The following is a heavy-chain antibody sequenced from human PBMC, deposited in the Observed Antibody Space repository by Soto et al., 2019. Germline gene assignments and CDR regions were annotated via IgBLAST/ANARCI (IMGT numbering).Heavy chain of an antibody. V-gene: IGHV3-30-3*01. Sequence: QVQLVESGGGVVQPGRSLRLSCAASGFTFSSYAMHWVRQAPGKGLEWVAVISYDGSNKYYADSVKGRFTISGDNSKNRRYPQISSLRAEDTAVYYCARVIRFLEWWDTAMAWRKFDYWGQGTLVTVSS. CDR1: GFTFSSYA. CDR2: ISYDGSNK. J-gene: IGHJ4*02. D-gene: IGHD3-3*01. CDR3: ARVIRFLEWWDTAMAWRKFDY.